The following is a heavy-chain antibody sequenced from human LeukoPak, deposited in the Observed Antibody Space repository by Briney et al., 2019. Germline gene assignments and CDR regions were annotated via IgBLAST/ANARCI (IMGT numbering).Heavy chain of an antibody. D-gene: IGHD1-26*01. J-gene: IGHJ4*02. CDR3: AKYLGSYFDY. Sequence: GGSLRLSCAAPGFTFSSYGMHWVRQAPGKGLEWVTFIRYDGSTKYYADSVKGRFTISRDNSKNTLYLQMNSLRPEDTAVYYCAKYLGSYFDYWGQGTLVTVSS. V-gene: IGHV3-30*02. CDR2: IRYDGSTK. CDR1: GFTFSSYG.